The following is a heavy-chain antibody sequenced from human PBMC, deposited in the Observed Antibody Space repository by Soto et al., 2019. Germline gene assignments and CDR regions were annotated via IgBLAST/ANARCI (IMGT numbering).Heavy chain of an antibody. Sequence: PSETLSLTCAVSGGSISSFNWWSWIRQTPGKGLEWIGEIYHSGTTNYNPSLKSRATISVDKSKNHFSLKLSSVTAADTAVYYCARVRIVVVPAAIGGWFDPWGQGTLVTVSS. J-gene: IGHJ5*02. V-gene: IGHV4-4*02. CDR2: IYHSGTT. D-gene: IGHD2-2*01. CDR1: GGSISSFNW. CDR3: ARVRIVVVPAAIGGWFDP.